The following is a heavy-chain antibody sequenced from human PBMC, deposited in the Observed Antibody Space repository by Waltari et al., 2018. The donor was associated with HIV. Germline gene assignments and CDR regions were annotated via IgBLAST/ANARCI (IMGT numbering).Heavy chain of an antibody. Sequence: QAQLVQSGAEVRKPGASVTVSCKASGYHFATFDINWVRRAPGQGLEWMGWMSINSGNAGYGQRFKGRVTLTRDTSIDTAYMELHSLTPQDTAVYYCVTSRPGAVFGDFWGQGTPVMVSS. CDR1: GYHFATFD. D-gene: IGHD3-3*01. CDR2: MSINSGNA. CDR3: VTSRPGAVFGDF. J-gene: IGHJ4*02. V-gene: IGHV1-8*01.